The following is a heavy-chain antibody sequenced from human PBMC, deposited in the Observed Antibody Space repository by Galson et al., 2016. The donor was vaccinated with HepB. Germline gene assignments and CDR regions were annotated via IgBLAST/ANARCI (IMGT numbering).Heavy chain of an antibody. CDR1: GFTFSSYG. Sequence: SLRLSCAASGFTFSSYGMHWVRQAPGKGLEWVAVIWYDGSNKYYADSVKGRFTISRDNSKNTLYLQMNSLRAEDTAVYYCARRAGSSWYSDYWGQGTPVTVSS. CDR2: IWYDGSNK. V-gene: IGHV3-33*01. CDR3: ARRAGSSWYSDY. J-gene: IGHJ4*02. D-gene: IGHD6-13*01.